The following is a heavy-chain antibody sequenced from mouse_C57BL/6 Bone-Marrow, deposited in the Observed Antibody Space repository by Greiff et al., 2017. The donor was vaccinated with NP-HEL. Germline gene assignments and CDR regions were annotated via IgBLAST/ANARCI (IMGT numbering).Heavy chain of an antibody. CDR2: IYPRSGNT. J-gene: IGHJ3*01. CDR1: GYTFTSYG. V-gene: IGHV1-81*01. D-gene: IGHD1-1*01. CDR3: ARSGHYYGSSYSFAY. Sequence: VQLQQSGAELARPGASVKLSCKASGYTFTSYGISWVKQRTGQGLEWIGEIYPRSGNTYYNEKFKGKATLTADKSSSTAYMELRSLTSEDSAVYFCARSGHYYGSSYSFAYWGQGTLVTVSA.